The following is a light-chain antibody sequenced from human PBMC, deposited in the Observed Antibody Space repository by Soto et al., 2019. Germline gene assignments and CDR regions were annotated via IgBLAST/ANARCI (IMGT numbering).Light chain of an antibody. CDR1: QSVSSY. J-gene: IGKJ5*01. CDR3: QERSNWLPTIT. Sequence: EIVLTQSPATLSLSPGERATLSCRASQSVSSYLAWYQQKPGQAPRLLIYDASNRATGIPARFSGSGSGTAFTLPISSLEPEDFAVYYYQERSNWLPTITLGQGTRLEIK. V-gene: IGKV3-11*01. CDR2: DAS.